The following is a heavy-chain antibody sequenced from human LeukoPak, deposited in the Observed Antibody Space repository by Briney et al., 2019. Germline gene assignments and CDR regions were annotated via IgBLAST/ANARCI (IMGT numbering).Heavy chain of an antibody. J-gene: IGHJ3*02. CDR3: AREGRIVLMVYATPYGAFDI. V-gene: IGHV1-69*13. CDR1: GGTFSSYA. Sequence: GASVKVSCKASGGTFSSYAISLVRQAPGQGLEWMGGIIPIFGTANYAQKFQGRVTITADESTSTAYMELSSLRSEDTAVYYCAREGRIVLMVYATPYGAFDIWGQGTMVTVSS. D-gene: IGHD2-8*01. CDR2: IIPIFGTA.